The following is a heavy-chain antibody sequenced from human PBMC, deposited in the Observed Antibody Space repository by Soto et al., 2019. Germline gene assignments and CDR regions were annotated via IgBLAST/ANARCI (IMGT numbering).Heavy chain of an antibody. CDR3: ARLPAAGDV. J-gene: IGHJ4*02. D-gene: IGHD2-8*02. V-gene: IGHV1-46*01. CDR2: IIPILGSA. CDR1: GCTFSSYT. Sequence: ASVKVSCKASGCTFSSYTIIWVRQAPGQGLEWMAIIIPILGSANYAQKFQGRLTLTMDTSMSTVYMELGSLTFEDTAMYYCARLPAAGDVWGQGTLVTVSS.